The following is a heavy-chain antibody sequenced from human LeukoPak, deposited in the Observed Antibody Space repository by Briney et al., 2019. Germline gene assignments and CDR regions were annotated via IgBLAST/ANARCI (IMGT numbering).Heavy chain of an antibody. CDR3: ARFYCSSSSCLEDY. V-gene: IGHV4-34*01. D-gene: IGHD2-2*01. J-gene: IGHJ4*02. CDR2: INHSGST. Sequence: SETLSLTCAVYGGSFSGYYWSWIRQPPGKGLEWIGEINHSGSTNYNPSLKSRVTISVDTSKNQFSLKLSSVTAEDTAVYYCARFYCSSSSCLEDYWGQGTLVTVSS. CDR1: GGSFSGYY.